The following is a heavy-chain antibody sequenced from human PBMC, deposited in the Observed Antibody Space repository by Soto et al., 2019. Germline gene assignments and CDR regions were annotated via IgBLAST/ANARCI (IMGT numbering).Heavy chain of an antibody. CDR1: GGTPSNSA. CDR3: ATGRGEVKAYYYGMDV. J-gene: IGHJ6*02. CDR2: IIPVFGLV. Sequence: GASVKVSCKASGGTPSNSAISWVRQAPGQGLEWMGGIIPVFGLVKYAQNFQGRVTITADESTNTAYMELSSLRPEDTAVYYCATGRGEVKAYYYGMDVWGQGTTVTVSS. V-gene: IGHV1-69*13. D-gene: IGHD4-17*01.